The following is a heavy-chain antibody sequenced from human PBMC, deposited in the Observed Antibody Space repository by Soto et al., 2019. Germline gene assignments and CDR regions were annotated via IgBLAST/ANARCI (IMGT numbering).Heavy chain of an antibody. CDR2: INPNSGGT. Sequence: GASVKVSCKASGYTFTGYYMHWVRQAPGQGLEWMGWINPNSGGTNYAQKFQGWVTMTRDTSISTAYMELSRLRSDDTAVYYCARGAPDFWSGYPRPGWFDTWGQGTLVTVSS. D-gene: IGHD3-3*01. J-gene: IGHJ5*02. CDR1: GYTFTGYY. V-gene: IGHV1-2*04. CDR3: ARGAPDFWSGYPRPGWFDT.